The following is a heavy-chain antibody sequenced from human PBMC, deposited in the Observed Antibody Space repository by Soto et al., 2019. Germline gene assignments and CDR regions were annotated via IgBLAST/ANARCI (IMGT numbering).Heavy chain of an antibody. Sequence: GGSLRLSCAASGFTFDNFAMTWVRQAPGKGLEWVSSMSISGGTTYYADSVKGRFTISRDNSKNTLYLQMDTLRAEDTAVYFCAKEGSGIPGSKWFDSWGQGALVTVSS. J-gene: IGHJ5*01. CDR1: GFTFDNFA. CDR3: AKEGSGIPGSKWFDS. V-gene: IGHV3-23*01. D-gene: IGHD2-2*01. CDR2: MSISGGTT.